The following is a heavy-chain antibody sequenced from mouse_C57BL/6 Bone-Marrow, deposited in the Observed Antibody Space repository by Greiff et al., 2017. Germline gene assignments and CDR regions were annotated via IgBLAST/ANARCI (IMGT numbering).Heavy chain of an antibody. J-gene: IGHJ2*01. CDR2: ILPGSGST. D-gene: IGHD1-1*01. CDR1: GYTFTGYW. Sequence: QVQLKQSGAELMKPGASVKLSCKATGYTFTGYWIEWVKQRPGHGLEWIGEILPGSGSTNYNEKFKGKATFTADPSSNTAYMQLSSLTTEDSAIYYCARDIYYYGSSLLGYWGQGTTLTVSS. V-gene: IGHV1-9*01. CDR3: ARDIYYYGSSLLGY.